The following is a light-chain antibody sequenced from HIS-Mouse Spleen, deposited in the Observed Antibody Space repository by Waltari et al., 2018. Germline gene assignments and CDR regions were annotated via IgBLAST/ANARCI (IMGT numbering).Light chain of an antibody. CDR3: CSYAGSYNVV. CDR2: DVS. J-gene: IGLJ2*01. CDR1: SSDVGGYNY. Sequence: QSALTQPRSVSGSPGQSVTISCTGTSSDVGGYNYVSWYQQHPGKAPKLMIYDVSKRPSGVPDLFSGSKSGNTASLTISGLQAEDEADYYCCSYAGSYNVVFGGGTKLTVL. V-gene: IGLV2-11*01.